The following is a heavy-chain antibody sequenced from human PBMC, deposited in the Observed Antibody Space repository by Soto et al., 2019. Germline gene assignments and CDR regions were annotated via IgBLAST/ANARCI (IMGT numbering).Heavy chain of an antibody. CDR2: IYYSGST. Sequence: SETLSLTCTVSGGSVSSGSYYWSWIRQPPGKGLEWIGYIYYSGSTNYNPSPKSRVTISVDTSKNQFSLKLSSVTAADTAVYYCARAYYDILTGSDAFDIWGQGTMVTVSS. CDR3: ARAYYDILTGSDAFDI. V-gene: IGHV4-61*01. D-gene: IGHD3-9*01. CDR1: GGSVSSGSYY. J-gene: IGHJ3*02.